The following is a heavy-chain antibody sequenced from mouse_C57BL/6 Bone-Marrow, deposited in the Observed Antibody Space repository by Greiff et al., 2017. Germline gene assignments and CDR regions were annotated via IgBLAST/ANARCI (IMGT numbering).Heavy chain of an antibody. CDR3: ARSGDYRWFAY. CDR2: IYPGGGYT. D-gene: IGHD2-4*01. V-gene: IGHV1-63*01. J-gene: IGHJ3*01. CDR1: GYTFTNYW. Sequence: VQLQQSGAELVRPGTSVKMSCKASGYTFTNYWIGWAKQRPGHGLEWIGVIYPGGGYTNYNEKFKGKATLTADKSSSTAYMQFSSLTSEDSAIYYCARSGDYRWFAYWGQGTLVTVSA.